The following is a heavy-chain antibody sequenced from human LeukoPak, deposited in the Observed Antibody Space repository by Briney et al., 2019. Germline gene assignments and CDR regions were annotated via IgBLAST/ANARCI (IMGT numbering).Heavy chain of an antibody. V-gene: IGHV4-31*03. CDR2: IYYSGST. J-gene: IGHJ6*02. CDR3: ARGSKLATPYYYYGMDV. D-gene: IGHD5-12*01. Sequence: SETLSLTCTVSGGSISSGGYYWSWIRQHPGKGLEWIGYIYYSGSTYYNPSLKSRVTISVDTSKNQFSLKLSSVTAADTAVYYCARGSKLATPYYYYGMDVWGQGTTVTVSS. CDR1: GGSISSGGYY.